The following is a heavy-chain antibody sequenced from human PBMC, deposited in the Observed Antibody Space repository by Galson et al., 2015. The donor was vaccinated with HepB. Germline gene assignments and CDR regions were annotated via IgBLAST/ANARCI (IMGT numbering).Heavy chain of an antibody. Sequence: SLRLSCAASGFTFSSYSMNWVRQAPGKGLEWVSSISSSSSYIYYADSVKGRFTISRDNAKNSLYLQMNSLRAEDTAVYYCARAEDRGDYVAFDIWGQGTMVTVSS. CDR2: ISSSSSYI. J-gene: IGHJ3*02. D-gene: IGHD4-17*01. CDR3: ARAEDRGDYVAFDI. CDR1: GFTFSSYS. V-gene: IGHV3-21*01.